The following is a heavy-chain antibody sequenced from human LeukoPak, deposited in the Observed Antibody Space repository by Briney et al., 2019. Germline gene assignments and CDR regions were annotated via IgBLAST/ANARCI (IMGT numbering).Heavy chain of an antibody. Sequence: GGSLRLSCAASGFTFSSYSMNWVRQAPGKGLEWVSSISSSSSYIYYADSVKGRFTISRDNAKNSLYLQMNSLRAEDTAVYYCARDTRSWIPHAFDIWGQGTMVTVSS. J-gene: IGHJ3*02. V-gene: IGHV3-21*01. D-gene: IGHD1-26*01. CDR3: ARDTRSWIPHAFDI. CDR1: GFTFSSYS. CDR2: ISSSSSYI.